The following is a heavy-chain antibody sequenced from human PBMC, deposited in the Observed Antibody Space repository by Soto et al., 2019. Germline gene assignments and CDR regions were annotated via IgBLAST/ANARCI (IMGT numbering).Heavy chain of an antibody. CDR1: GFTFSSYG. J-gene: IGHJ6*02. Sequence: QVQLVESGGGVVQPGRSLRLSCAASGFTFSSYGMHWVRQAPGKGLEWVAVIWYDGSNKYYADSVKGRFTISRDNSKNTLYLQMNSLRAEDTAVYYCAQPGGWERGRMDVWGQGTTVTVSS. D-gene: IGHD1-1*01. CDR3: AQPGGWERGRMDV. CDR2: IWYDGSNK. V-gene: IGHV3-33*01.